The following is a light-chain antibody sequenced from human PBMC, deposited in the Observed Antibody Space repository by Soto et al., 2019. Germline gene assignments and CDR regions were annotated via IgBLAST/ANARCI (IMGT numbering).Light chain of an antibody. Sequence: EIVMTQSPATLSVSPGERATLYCRASLSIVNNLAWYQQKPGQGPRLLIYGASSRATGLPARFSGSGSGTGFTLTISSLQSEDFAIYYCQQYNDWPLTFGGGTKVEIK. CDR2: GAS. V-gene: IGKV3-15*01. CDR1: LSIVNN. CDR3: QQYNDWPLT. J-gene: IGKJ4*01.